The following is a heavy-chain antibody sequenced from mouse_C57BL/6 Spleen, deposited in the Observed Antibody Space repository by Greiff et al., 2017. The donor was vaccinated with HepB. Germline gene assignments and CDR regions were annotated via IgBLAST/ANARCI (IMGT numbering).Heavy chain of an antibody. V-gene: IGHV1-42*01. J-gene: IGHJ3*01. CDR2: INPSTGGT. Sequence: EVQLKESGPELVKPGASVKISCKASGYSFTGYYMNWVKQSPEKSLEWIGEINPSTGGTTYNQKFKAKATLTVDKSSSTAYMQLKSLTSEDSAVYYCARNGYDYAWFAYWGQGTLVTVSA. CDR1: GYSFTGYY. CDR3: ARNGYDYAWFAY. D-gene: IGHD2-4*01.